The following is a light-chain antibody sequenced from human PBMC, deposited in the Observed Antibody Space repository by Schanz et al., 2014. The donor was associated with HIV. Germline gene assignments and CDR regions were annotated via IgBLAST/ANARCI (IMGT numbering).Light chain of an antibody. CDR3: CSYAGSSTLGV. CDR2: DVT. Sequence: QSALAQPASVSGSPGQSITISCAGSSSDVGGYDYVSWYQLHPGKAPKLIIYDVTDRPSGVSNRFSGSKSGVTAFLTISGLQAEDEADYYCCSYAGSSTLGVFGGGTKLTVL. J-gene: IGLJ2*01. V-gene: IGLV2-14*03. CDR1: SSDVGGYDY.